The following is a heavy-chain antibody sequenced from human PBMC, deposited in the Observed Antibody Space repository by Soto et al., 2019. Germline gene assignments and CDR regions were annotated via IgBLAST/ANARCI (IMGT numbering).Heavy chain of an antibody. V-gene: IGHV4-39*01. Sequence: QLQLQESGPGLVKPSETLSLTCTVSGGSISSSSYYWGWIRQPPGKGLEWIGSIYYSGRTYYNPSLKRRITISVDTSKNQFSLKLSSVTAADTAVYYCARAQGNYYYYGMNVWGQGTTVTVSS. CDR2: IYYSGRT. CDR3: ARAQGNYYYYGMNV. CDR1: GGSISSSSYY. J-gene: IGHJ6*02.